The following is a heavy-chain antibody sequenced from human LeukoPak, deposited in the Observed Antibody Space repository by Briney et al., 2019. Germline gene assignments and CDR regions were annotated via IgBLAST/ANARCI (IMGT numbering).Heavy chain of an antibody. Sequence: GGSLRLSCAASGFTFDDYGMSWVRQAPGKGLEWVSGINWNGGSTGYADSVKGRFTISRDNAKNSLYLQMNSLRAEDTAVYYCAKDRPNCYDSSGHYYRRNGDYWGQGTLVTVSS. J-gene: IGHJ4*02. CDR2: INWNGGST. V-gene: IGHV3-20*04. CDR3: AKDRPNCYDSSGHYYRRNGDY. CDR1: GFTFDDYG. D-gene: IGHD3-22*01.